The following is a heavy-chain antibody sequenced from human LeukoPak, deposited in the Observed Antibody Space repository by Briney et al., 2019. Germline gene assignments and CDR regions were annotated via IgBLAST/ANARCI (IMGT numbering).Heavy chain of an antibody. D-gene: IGHD5-24*01. CDR2: IYHSGST. V-gene: IGHV4-4*02. CDR3: ARVWLQSYFDY. J-gene: IGHJ4*02. CDR1: GGSISSSNW. Sequence: SETLSLTCAVSGGSISSSNWWSWVRQPPGKGLEWIGEIYHSGSTNYNPSLKSRVTISVDTSKNQFSLKLSSVTAADTAVYYCARVWLQSYFDYWGQGTLVTVSS.